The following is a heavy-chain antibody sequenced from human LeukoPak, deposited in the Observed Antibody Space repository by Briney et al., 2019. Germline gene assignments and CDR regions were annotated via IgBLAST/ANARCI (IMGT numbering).Heavy chain of an antibody. CDR1: GFTFSSYA. D-gene: IGHD6-19*01. Sequence: GALRLSCAASGFTFSSYAMHWVRQAPGKGLEWVAVISYDGSNKYYADSVKGRFTISRDNSKNTLYLQMNSLRAEDTALYYCARDLEAYSSGWSYFDYWGQGTLVTVSS. CDR3: ARDLEAYSSGWSYFDY. J-gene: IGHJ4*02. V-gene: IGHV3-30-3*01. CDR2: ISYDGSNK.